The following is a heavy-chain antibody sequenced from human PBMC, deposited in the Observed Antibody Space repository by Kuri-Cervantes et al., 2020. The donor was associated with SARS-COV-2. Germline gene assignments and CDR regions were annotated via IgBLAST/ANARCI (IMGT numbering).Heavy chain of an antibody. CDR3: AVIQNSGSYSTRSSYFDY. CDR2: IWYDGSNK. J-gene: IGHJ4*02. V-gene: IGHV3-33*08. CDR1: GFTFSSYW. D-gene: IGHD1-26*01. Sequence: GESLKISCAASGFTFSSYWMHWVRQAPGKGLEWVAVIWYDGSNKYYADSVKGRFTISRDNSKNTLYLQMNSLRAEDTAVYYCAVIQNSGSYSTRSSYFDYWGQGTLVTVSS.